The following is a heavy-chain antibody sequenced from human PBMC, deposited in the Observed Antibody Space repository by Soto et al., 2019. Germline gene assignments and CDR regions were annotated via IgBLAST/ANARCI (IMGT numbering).Heavy chain of an antibody. V-gene: IGHV3-15*07. Sequence: GGSLRLSCVASGFTFSSVWMNWVRQAPGKGLEWVGRIKTKTDGGPTDYAAPVKGRFTISRDDSKNTVYLQMNGLKTEDTALYYCTTNDAFDIWGQGTTVTVSS. CDR2: IKTKTDGGPT. CDR1: GFTFSSVW. J-gene: IGHJ3*02. CDR3: TTNDAFDI.